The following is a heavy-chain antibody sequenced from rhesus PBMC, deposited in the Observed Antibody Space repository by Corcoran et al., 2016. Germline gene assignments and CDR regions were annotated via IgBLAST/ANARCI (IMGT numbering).Heavy chain of an antibody. CDR2: FIGSSWIP. D-gene: IGHD1-26*01. V-gene: IGHV4-99*01. CDR1: GYSISSGYY. Sequence: QVQLQESGPGLVKPSETLSLTCAVSGYSISSGYYWGWIRQPQGKGLEYIGYFIGSSWIPYYNPSLKSRVTISKDTSKNQFSLKLSSVTAADTAVYYCARIYNWNYYFDYWGQGVLVTVSS. CDR3: ARIYNWNYYFDY. J-gene: IGHJ4*01.